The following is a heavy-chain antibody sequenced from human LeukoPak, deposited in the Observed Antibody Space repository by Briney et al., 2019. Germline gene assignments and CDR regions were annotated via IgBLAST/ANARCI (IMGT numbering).Heavy chain of an antibody. CDR3: ARGVRYCSGGNCYSNTLTYMDV. J-gene: IGHJ6*03. Sequence: AGGSLRLSCAASGFTFSSYSMNWVRQAPGKGLEWVSSISSSRSYIYYAVSVMGRFTISRDNARNSLSLHMNSLRAEDTAVYYCARGVRYCSGGNCYSNTLTYMDVWGKGTTVTVSS. V-gene: IGHV3-21*01. CDR2: ISSSRSYI. D-gene: IGHD2-15*01. CDR1: GFTFSSYS.